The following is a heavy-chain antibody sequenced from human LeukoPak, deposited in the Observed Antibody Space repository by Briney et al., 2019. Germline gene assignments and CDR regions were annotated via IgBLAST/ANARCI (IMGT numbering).Heavy chain of an antibody. Sequence: KPGGSLRLSCAASGFTFSSYSMNWVRQAPGKGLEWVSSISSSSSYIYYADSVKGRFTISRDNAKNSLYLQMNSLRAEDTAMYYCARDNHYCSSTSCYEREYYYYYMDVWGKGTTVTVSS. D-gene: IGHD2-2*01. CDR1: GFTFSSYS. CDR3: ARDNHYCSSTSCYEREYYYYYMDV. V-gene: IGHV3-21*01. J-gene: IGHJ6*03. CDR2: ISSSSSYI.